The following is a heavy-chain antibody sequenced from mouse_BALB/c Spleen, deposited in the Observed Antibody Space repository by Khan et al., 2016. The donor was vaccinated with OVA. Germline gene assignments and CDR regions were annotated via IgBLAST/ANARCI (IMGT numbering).Heavy chain of an antibody. V-gene: IGHV1S56*01. CDR2: IYPGDGST. CDR3: AREGLRGVAMDY. CDR1: GYTFTSYD. J-gene: IGHJ4*01. Sequence: QVQLQQSGPELVQPGALVKISCKASGYTFTSYDINWVKQRPGQGLEWIGWIYPGDGSTKYHAKFKGKATLPADKSSSTAYMQLRSLTSENAAVYFWAREGLRGVAMDYWGQGTSVTVSS. D-gene: IGHD2-4*01.